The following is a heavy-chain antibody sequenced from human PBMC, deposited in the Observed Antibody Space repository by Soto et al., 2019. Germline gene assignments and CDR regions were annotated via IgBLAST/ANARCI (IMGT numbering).Heavy chain of an antibody. CDR2: IYYSGST. Sequence: TSETLSLTCTVSGGSISSGGYYWSWIRQHPGKGLEWIGYIYYSGSTYYNPSLKSRVTISVDTSKNQFSLKLSSVTAADTAVYYCARYYVPGWFDPWGQGTLVTVSS. V-gene: IGHV4-31*03. J-gene: IGHJ5*02. D-gene: IGHD3-10*02. CDR1: GGSISSGGYY. CDR3: ARYYVPGWFDP.